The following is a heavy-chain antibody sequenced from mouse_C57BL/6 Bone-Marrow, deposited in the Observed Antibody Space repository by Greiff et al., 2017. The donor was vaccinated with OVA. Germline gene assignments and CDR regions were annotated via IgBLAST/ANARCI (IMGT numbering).Heavy chain of an antibody. CDR3: ARLWDYDWYFDV. J-gene: IGHJ1*03. CDR1: GYTFTSYG. Sequence: QVQLQQPGAELARPGASVKLSCKASGYTFTSYGISWVKQRTGQGLEWIGEIYPRSGNTYYNEKFKGKATLTADKSSSTAYMELRSLTSEDSAVYFCARLWDYDWYFDVWGTGTTVTVSS. D-gene: IGHD2-4*01. V-gene: IGHV1-81*01. CDR2: IYPRSGNT.